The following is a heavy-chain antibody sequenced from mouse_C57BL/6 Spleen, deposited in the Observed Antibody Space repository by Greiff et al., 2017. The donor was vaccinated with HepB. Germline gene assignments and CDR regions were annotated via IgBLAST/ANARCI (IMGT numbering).Heavy chain of an antibody. CDR2: ISYSGST. V-gene: IGHV3-8*01. Sequence: DVKLQESGPGLAKPSQTLSLTCSVTGYSITSDYWNWIRKFPGNKLEYMGYISYSGSTYYNPSLKSRISITRDTSKNQYYLQLNSVTTEDTATYYCARALTTVVPSYAMDYWGQGTSVTVSS. CDR3: ARALTTVVPSYAMDY. J-gene: IGHJ4*01. CDR1: GYSITSDY. D-gene: IGHD1-1*01.